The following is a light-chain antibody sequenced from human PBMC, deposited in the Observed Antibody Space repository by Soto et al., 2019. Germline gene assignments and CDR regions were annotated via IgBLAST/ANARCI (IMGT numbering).Light chain of an antibody. CDR2: AAS. CDR1: QGISNY. J-gene: IGKJ3*01. Sequence: DIQMTQSPSSLSASVGDRVTITCRASQGISNYLAWYQQKPGKVPTLLIYAASTLQSGVPSRFSGSGSGTDFTLTISSLQPEDVATYYCQKYNSAHQAFVPGTKLDIK. V-gene: IGKV1-27*01. CDR3: QKYNSAHQA.